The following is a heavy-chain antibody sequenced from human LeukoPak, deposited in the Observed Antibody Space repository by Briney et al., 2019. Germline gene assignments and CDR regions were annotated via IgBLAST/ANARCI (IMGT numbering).Heavy chain of an antibody. D-gene: IGHD3-22*01. CDR3: PRKYDSSGYFDY. J-gene: IGHJ4*02. Sequence: GGSLRLSCIASGFSLSGYAMSWVRQAPGKGLEWVSTISGGGDAAYYADSVKGRFTISRDNSKNTLYLQMNSLRAEDTAVYYCPRKYDSSGYFDYWGRGTLVTVSS. CDR1: GFSLSGYA. V-gene: IGHV3-23*01. CDR2: ISGGGDAA.